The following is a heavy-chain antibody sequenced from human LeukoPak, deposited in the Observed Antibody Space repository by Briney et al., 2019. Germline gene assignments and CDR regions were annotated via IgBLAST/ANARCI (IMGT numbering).Heavy chain of an antibody. Sequence: GGSLRLSCAASGFTFSSYSMNWVRQAPGKGLEWVSSISSSSYIYYADSVKGRFTISRDNAKNSLYLQMNSLRAEDTAVYYCAARYYYGSGSYYNVDFDYWGQGTLVTVSS. V-gene: IGHV3-21*01. CDR3: AARYYYGSGSYYNVDFDY. CDR2: ISSSSYI. CDR1: GFTFSSYS. J-gene: IGHJ4*02. D-gene: IGHD3-10*01.